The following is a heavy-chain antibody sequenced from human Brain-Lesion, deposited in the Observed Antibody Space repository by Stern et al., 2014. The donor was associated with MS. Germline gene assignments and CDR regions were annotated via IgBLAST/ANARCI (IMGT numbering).Heavy chain of an antibody. D-gene: IGHD2-2*01. Sequence: VQLVESGGTLVKPGGSLRLSCEASGFIFSDYYMNWIRQGPGQGLEWVPYISTTASNIYYADSVKGRFTISRDNTKNSLFLLMSSLRAEDTAVYYCAISSSRYYFDSWGLGTLVTVSS. V-gene: IGHV3-11*01. CDR2: ISTTASNI. CDR1: GFIFSDYY. J-gene: IGHJ4*02. CDR3: AISSSRYYFDS.